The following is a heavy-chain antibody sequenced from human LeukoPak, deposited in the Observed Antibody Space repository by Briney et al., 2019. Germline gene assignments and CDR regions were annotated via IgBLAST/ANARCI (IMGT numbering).Heavy chain of an antibody. V-gene: IGHV1-69*05. CDR3: ARDFWSGLPAAFDI. CDR2: IIPIFGTA. D-gene: IGHD3-3*01. Sequence: SVKVSCKASGGTFSSYAISWVRQAPGQGLEWMGGIIPIFGTANYAQKFQGRVTITTDESTSTAYMELSSLRSEDTAVYYCARDFWSGLPAAFDIWGQGTMVTVSS. J-gene: IGHJ3*02. CDR1: GGTFSSYA.